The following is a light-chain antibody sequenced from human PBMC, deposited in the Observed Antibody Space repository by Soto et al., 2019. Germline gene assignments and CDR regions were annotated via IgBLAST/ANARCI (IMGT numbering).Light chain of an antibody. CDR3: CSYAGTYTVV. CDR2: EGS. CDR1: NSDVGSYNL. J-gene: IGLJ2*01. Sequence: QSALTQPASVSGSPGQSITISCPGTNSDVGSYNLVSWYQQHPGKAPKLMIYEGSERPSGVSNRFSGSKSGNTASLTISGLHAEDEADYFCCSYAGTYTVVFGGGTKLTVL. V-gene: IGLV2-23*01.